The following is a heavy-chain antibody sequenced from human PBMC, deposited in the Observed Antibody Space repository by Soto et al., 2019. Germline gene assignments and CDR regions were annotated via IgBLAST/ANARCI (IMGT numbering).Heavy chain of an antibody. J-gene: IGHJ4*02. Sequence: EVQLLESGGGLVQPGGSLRLSCAASGFTFSSYAMSWVRQAPGKGLEWVSAISGSGGSTYYADSVKGRFTISRDNSKNTLYLQTNSLRAEDTAVYYCAKDLRSGGSHPGGNWGQGTLVTVSS. CDR3: AKDLRSGGSHPGGN. D-gene: IGHD2-15*01. CDR1: GFTFSSYA. CDR2: ISGSGGST. V-gene: IGHV3-23*01.